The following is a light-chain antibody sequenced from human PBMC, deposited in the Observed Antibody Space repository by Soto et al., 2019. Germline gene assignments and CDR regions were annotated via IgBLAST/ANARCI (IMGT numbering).Light chain of an antibody. CDR3: QQYGSSIT. Sequence: DIVMTQSPLSLPVTPGEPASISCRSSQSLLQTNGNTYLAWYQQKPGQAPRLLIYGSSSRATGIPDRFSGSGSGTDFTLTISRLEPEDFAVYYCQQYGSSITFGPGTKVDIK. J-gene: IGKJ3*01. CDR1: QSLLQTNGNTY. CDR2: GSS. V-gene: IGKV3-20*01.